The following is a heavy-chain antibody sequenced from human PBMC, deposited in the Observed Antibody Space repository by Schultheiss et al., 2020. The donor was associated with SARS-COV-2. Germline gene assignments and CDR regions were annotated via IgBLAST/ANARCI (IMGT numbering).Heavy chain of an antibody. Sequence: SETLSLTCAVSGGSISSSNWWSWVRQPPGKGLEWIGEINHSGSTNYNPSLKSRVTISVDKSKNQFSLKLSSVTAADTAVYYCASQRWESPPSYWGQGTLVTVSS. CDR2: INHSGST. D-gene: IGHD4-23*01. V-gene: IGHV4-4*02. CDR1: GGSISSSNW. J-gene: IGHJ4*02. CDR3: ASQRWESPPSY.